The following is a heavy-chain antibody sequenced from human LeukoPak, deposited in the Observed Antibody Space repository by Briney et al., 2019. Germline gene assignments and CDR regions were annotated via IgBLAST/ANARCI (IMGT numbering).Heavy chain of an antibody. CDR3: ATRREVQGVYQGYWFDP. J-gene: IGHJ5*02. CDR1: RYTLTELS. Sequence: GASVKVSCKVSRYTLTELSMHWVRQAPGKGLEWMGGFDPEDGETIYAQKFQGRVTMTEDTSTDTAYVELSSLRSEDTAVYYCATRREVQGVYQGYWFDPWGQGTLVTVSS. D-gene: IGHD3-10*01. CDR2: FDPEDGET. V-gene: IGHV1-24*01.